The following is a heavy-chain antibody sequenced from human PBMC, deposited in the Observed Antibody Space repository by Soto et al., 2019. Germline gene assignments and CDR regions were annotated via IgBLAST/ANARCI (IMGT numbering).Heavy chain of an antibody. J-gene: IGHJ6*02. Sequence: SETLSLTCGVSGGSISSGGYSWSWIRQPPGKGLEWIGYIYHSGTTYYNPSLKSRVAISVDRSKNQFSLKPNSVTAADTAVYYCARGADSSSNYYYYGMDVWGQGTTVTVSS. D-gene: IGHD6-6*01. CDR1: GGSISSGGYS. CDR2: IYHSGTT. CDR3: ARGADSSSNYYYYGMDV. V-gene: IGHV4-30-2*01.